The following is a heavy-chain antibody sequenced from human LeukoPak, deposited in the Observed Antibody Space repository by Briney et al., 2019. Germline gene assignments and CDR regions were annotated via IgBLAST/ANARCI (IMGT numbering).Heavy chain of an antibody. CDR3: ARQEGPYYFDY. Sequence: TSETLSLTCTVSGGSISSYYWSWIRQPPGKGLEWIGYIYYSGSTNYNPSLKSRVTISVDTSKNQFSLKLSSVTAADTAVYYCARQEGPYYFDYWGQGTLVTVSS. CDR2: IYYSGST. V-gene: IGHV4-59*08. CDR1: GGSISSYY. J-gene: IGHJ4*02.